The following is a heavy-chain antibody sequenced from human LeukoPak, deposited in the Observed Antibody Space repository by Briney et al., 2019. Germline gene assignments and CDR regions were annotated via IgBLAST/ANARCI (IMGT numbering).Heavy chain of an antibody. CDR1: GYTFTGYY. CDR2: INPNSGGT. Sequence: GASVKVSCKASGYTFTGYYMHWVRQAPGQGLEWMGWINPNSGGTNYAQNFQDRVTMTRDTSISTAYMGLSRLRSDDTAVYYCARDYGGILVAETFDYWGQGTLVTVSS. J-gene: IGHJ4*02. D-gene: IGHD5-12*01. CDR3: ARDYGGILVAETFDY. V-gene: IGHV1-2*02.